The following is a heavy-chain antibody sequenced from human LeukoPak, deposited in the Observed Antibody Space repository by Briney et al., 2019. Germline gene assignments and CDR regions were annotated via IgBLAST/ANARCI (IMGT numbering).Heavy chain of an antibody. CDR2: ISAYNGNT. J-gene: IGHJ3*02. V-gene: IGHV1-18*04. CDR1: EYTFTGYY. D-gene: IGHD5-18*01. Sequence: ASVKVSCKASEYTFTGYYIHWVRQAPGQGLEWMGWISAYNGNTNYAQKLQGRVTMTTDTSTSTAYMELRSLRSDDTAVYYCARVGRTWIQPHDAFDIWGQGTMVTVSS. CDR3: ARVGRTWIQPHDAFDI.